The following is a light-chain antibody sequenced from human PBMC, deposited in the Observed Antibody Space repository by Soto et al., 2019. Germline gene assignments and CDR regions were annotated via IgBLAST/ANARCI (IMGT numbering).Light chain of an antibody. J-gene: IGKJ2*01. V-gene: IGKV3-11*01. CDR1: QSVANY. CDR3: QQYSDAPHT. Sequence: EIVLTQSPATLSLSPGERATLSCRASQSVANYLAWFQQKPGQAPRLLIYDASKRATGIPARFSGSGSGTDFTLTISSLEPDDFGVYYCQQYSDAPHTFGLGTKVAIK. CDR2: DAS.